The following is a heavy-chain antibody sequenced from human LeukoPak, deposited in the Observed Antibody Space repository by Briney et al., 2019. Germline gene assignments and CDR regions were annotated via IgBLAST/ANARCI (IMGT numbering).Heavy chain of an antibody. Sequence: GASVKVSCKASGYTFTSYYMHWVRQAPGQGLEWMGIINPSGGGTSYAQKFQGRVTMTRDTSTSTVHMELSSLSPEDTAVYYCVMGTDLDCWGQGTLVTVSS. CDR1: GYTFTSYY. CDR3: VMGTDLDC. CDR2: INPSGGGT. V-gene: IGHV1-46*03. J-gene: IGHJ4*02. D-gene: IGHD2-21*02.